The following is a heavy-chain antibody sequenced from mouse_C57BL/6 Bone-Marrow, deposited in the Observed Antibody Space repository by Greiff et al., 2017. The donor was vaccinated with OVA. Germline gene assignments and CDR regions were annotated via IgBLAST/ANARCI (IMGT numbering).Heavy chain of an antibody. J-gene: IGHJ2*01. CDR3: ARKASSYFDY. D-gene: IGHD1-1*01. CDR1: GYSFTGYY. CDR2: INPSTGGT. V-gene: IGHV1-42*01. Sequence: EVKLVESGPELVKPGASVKISCKASGYSFTGYYMNWVKQSPEKSLEWIGEINPSTGGTTYNQKFKAKATLTVDKSSSTAYMQLKSLKSEDSAVYYSARKASSYFDYWGQGTTLTVSS.